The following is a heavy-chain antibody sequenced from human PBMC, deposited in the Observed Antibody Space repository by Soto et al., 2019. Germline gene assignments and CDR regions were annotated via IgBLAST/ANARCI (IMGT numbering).Heavy chain of an antibody. CDR2: VYYSGST. CDR1: GGSISNFY. D-gene: IGHD2-15*01. V-gene: IGHV4-59*01. J-gene: IGHJ3*01. CDR3: GRDVRRLPRPSAGSYIAFDV. Sequence: PSETLSLTCTVSGGSISNFYWSWIRQPPGKGLEWMGYVYYSGSTKYNPSLQSRVTISVDTSKNQFSLNLRSVSAADTAVYYCGRDVRRLPRPSAGSYIAFDVWGPGTMVTVSS.